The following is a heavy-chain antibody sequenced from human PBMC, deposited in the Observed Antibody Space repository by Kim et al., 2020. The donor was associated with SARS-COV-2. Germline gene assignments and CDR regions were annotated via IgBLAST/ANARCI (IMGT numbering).Heavy chain of an antibody. CDR1: GFTFSDYY. V-gene: IGHV3-11*06. D-gene: IGHD5-12*01. CDR3: ARGSCGDGYNGCDY. Sequence: GGSLRLSCAASGFTFSDYYMSWIRQAPGKGLEWVSYISSSSYTNYADSVKGRFTISRDNAKNSLYLQMNSLRAEDTAVYYCARGSCGDGYNGCDYWGQGTLVTVSS. J-gene: IGHJ4*02. CDR2: ISSSSYT.